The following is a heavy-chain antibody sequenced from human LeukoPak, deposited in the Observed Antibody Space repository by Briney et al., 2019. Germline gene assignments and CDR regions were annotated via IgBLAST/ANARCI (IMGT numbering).Heavy chain of an antibody. J-gene: IGHJ5*02. CDR3: AKVRGGSVPAAMSWFDP. Sequence: PGGSLRLSCAASGFTFSSYAMSWVRQAPGKGLEWVSAISGSGGSTYYADSVKGRFTISRDNSKNTLYLQMNSLRAEDTAVYYCAKVRGGSVPAAMSWFDPWGQGTLVTVSS. V-gene: IGHV3-23*01. CDR1: GFTFSSYA. CDR2: ISGSGGST. D-gene: IGHD2-2*01.